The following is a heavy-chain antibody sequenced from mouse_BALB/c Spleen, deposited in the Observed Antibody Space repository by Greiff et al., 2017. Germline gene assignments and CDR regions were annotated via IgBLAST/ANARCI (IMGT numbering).Heavy chain of an antibody. CDR1: GYAFSSYW. V-gene: IGHV1-80*01. J-gene: IGHJ2*01. Sequence: VQLQQSGAELVRPGSSVKISCKASGYAFSSYWMNWVKQRPGQGLEWIGQIYPGDGDTNYNGKFKGKATLTADKSSSTAYMQLSSLTSEDSAVYFCARDYYGSSDYWGQGTTLTVSS. CDR2: IYPGDGDT. D-gene: IGHD1-1*01. CDR3: ARDYYGSSDY.